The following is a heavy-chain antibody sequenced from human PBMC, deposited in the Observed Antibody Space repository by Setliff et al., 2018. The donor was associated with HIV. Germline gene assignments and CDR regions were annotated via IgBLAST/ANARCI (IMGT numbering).Heavy chain of an antibody. CDR3: AREVGQQWISDAFDI. V-gene: IGHV3-23*01. D-gene: IGHD6-19*01. J-gene: IGHJ3*02. CDR2: ITSSVSRT. CDR1: GFSFSLYA. Sequence: GGSLRLSCTASGFSFSLYAMSWVRQAPGRGLEWVSTITSSVSRTFYADSAEGRFTISRDNSNNTLCLQMNSLRAEDTAVYYCAREVGQQWISDAFDIWGQGTMVTVSS.